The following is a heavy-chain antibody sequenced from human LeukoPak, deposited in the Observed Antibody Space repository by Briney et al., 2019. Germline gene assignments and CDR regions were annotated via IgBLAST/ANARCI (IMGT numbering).Heavy chain of an antibody. CDR2: IRSDGSNT. J-gene: IGHJ4*02. V-gene: IGHV3-30*02. D-gene: IGHD6-19*01. Sequence: GGSLRLSCAAYGFTFSTYGMHWVRQAPGMGLEWVAFIRSDGSNTYYADSVKGRFTISRDNSKNTLYMQMNSLRAEDTAVYYCASSPLIAVADYWGQGTLVTVSS. CDR3: ASSPLIAVADY. CDR1: GFTFSTYG.